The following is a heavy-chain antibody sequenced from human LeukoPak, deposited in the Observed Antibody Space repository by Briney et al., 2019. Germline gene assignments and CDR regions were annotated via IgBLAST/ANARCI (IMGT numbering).Heavy chain of an antibody. J-gene: IGHJ4*02. D-gene: IGHD3/OR15-3a*01. CDR2: ISYDGSNK. CDR1: GFTFSSYG. CDR3: AKDQSWTLRRFDY. Sequence: GGSLRLSCAASGFTFSSYGMHWVRQAPGKGLEWVAVISYDGSNKYYADSVKGLFTVSRDNSKNTLYLQMNSLRGEDTAVYYCAKDQSWTLRRFDYWGQGTLVTVSS. V-gene: IGHV3-30*18.